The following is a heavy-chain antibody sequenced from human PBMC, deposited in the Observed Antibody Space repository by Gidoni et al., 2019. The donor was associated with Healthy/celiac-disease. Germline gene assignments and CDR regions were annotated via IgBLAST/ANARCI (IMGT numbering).Heavy chain of an antibody. CDR3: ARQGYSSSQYYLFDY. Sequence: QLQLQESGPGLVKPSETLSLTCPVSGGSISSSSYYWGWIRQPPGKGLEWIGSIYYSGSTYYNPSLKSRVTISVDTSKNQFSLKLSSVTAADTAVYYCARQGYSSSQYYLFDYWGQGTLVTVSS. CDR2: IYYSGST. V-gene: IGHV4-39*01. J-gene: IGHJ4*02. D-gene: IGHD6-13*01. CDR1: GGSISSSSYY.